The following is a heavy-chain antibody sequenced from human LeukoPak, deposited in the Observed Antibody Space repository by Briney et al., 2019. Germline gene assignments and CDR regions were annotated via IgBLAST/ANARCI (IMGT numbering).Heavy chain of an antibody. J-gene: IGHJ4*02. CDR1: GGTFSSYA. D-gene: IGHD5-12*01. V-gene: IGHV1-69*05. CDR2: IIPIFGTA. CDR3: ARGSSGPRYSGYDFAQYYFDY. Sequence: SVKVSCKASGGTFSSYAISWVRQAPGQGLEWMGGIIPIFGTANYAQKFQGRVTITTDESTSTAYMELSSLRSEDTAVYYCARGSSGPRYSGYDFAQYYFDYWGQGTLVTVSS.